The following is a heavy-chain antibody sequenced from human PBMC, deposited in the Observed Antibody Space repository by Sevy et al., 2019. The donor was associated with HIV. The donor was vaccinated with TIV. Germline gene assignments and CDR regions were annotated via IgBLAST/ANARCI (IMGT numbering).Heavy chain of an antibody. Sequence: GGSLRLSCAASGFTFSSYEMNWVRQAPGKGLEWVSYISSSGSTIYYADSVKGRFTISRDNAKNSLYLQMNSLRAEDTAVYYCARGSSGLGWFDPWGQGTLVTVSS. CDR1: GFTFSSYE. D-gene: IGHD6-13*01. CDR3: ARGSSGLGWFDP. J-gene: IGHJ5*02. V-gene: IGHV3-48*03. CDR2: ISSSGSTI.